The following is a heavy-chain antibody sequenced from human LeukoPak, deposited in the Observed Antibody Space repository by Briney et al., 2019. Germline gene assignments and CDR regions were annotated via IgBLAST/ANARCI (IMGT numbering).Heavy chain of an antibody. CDR3: ARDWDTDRYFDY. D-gene: IGHD5-18*01. Sequence: GGSLRLSCAASGFTFSSYWMHRVRQAPGKGLEWVASIDGSSRYMYYSDSMKGRFTISRANAKNSLYLQINTLRAEDTAVYFCARDWDTDRYFDYWGQGTLVSVSS. CDR1: GFTFSSYW. CDR2: IDGSSRYM. J-gene: IGHJ4*02. V-gene: IGHV3-21*01.